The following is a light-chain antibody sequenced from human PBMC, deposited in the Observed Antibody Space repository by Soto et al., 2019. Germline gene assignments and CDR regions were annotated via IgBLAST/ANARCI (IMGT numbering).Light chain of an antibody. CDR1: QGTRND. Sequence: DIQMPQSQSSLSASVGDRVTITWRARQGTRNDLGWYQQKPGKAPKRLIYAASNLQSGVPSRFSGSGSGTNFTLSLNSLQPEDFATYYCQQGYSNPWTFGQGTKVDIK. CDR3: QQGYSNPWT. J-gene: IGKJ1*01. V-gene: IGKV1-17*01. CDR2: AAS.